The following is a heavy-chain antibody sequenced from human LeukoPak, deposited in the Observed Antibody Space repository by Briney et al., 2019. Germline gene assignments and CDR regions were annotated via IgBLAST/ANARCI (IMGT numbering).Heavy chain of an antibody. J-gene: IGHJ6*02. CDR2: INGDETNT. V-gene: IGHV3-74*01. CDR1: GITFSPYW. CDR3: AREATYYYPGLDV. Sequence: GGSLRLSCAASGITFSPYWMHWVRQAPGKGLVWVSRINGDETNTSYADSVKGRFIISRDNAKNTVYLQMNSLRAEDTAVYYCAREATYYYPGLDVWGQGTTVTVSS. D-gene: IGHD3-22*01.